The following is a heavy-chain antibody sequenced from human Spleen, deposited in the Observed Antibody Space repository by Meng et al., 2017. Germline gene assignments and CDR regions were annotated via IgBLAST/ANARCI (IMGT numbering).Heavy chain of an antibody. V-gene: IGHV1-3*01. D-gene: IGHD2-21*02. CDR3: ARGGHIVVVTATDYYYYYGMDV. CDR2: IHAGDGNT. Sequence: ASVKVSCKTSGYTFTNFAIHWLRRAPGQSLEWMGWIHAGDGNTKYSQKFQGRVTITSDTSAKTAYMELSSLRSEDTAVYYCARGGHIVVVTATDYYYYYGMDVWGQGTTVTVSS. J-gene: IGHJ6*02. CDR1: GYTFTNFA.